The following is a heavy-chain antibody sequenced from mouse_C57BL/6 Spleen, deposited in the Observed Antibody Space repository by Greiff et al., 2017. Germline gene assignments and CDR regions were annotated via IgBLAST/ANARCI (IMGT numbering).Heavy chain of an antibody. V-gene: IGHV1-52*01. CDR3: ARNSYAYAMDY. Sequence: VQLQQPGAELVRPGSSVKLSCKASGYTFTSYWMHWVKQRPIQGLEWIGNIDPSDSETHYNQKFKDKATLTVDKSSSTAYMQLSSLTSEDSAVYYCARNSYAYAMDYWGQGTSVTVSS. J-gene: IGHJ4*01. D-gene: IGHD3-3*01. CDR1: GYTFTSYW. CDR2: IDPSDSET.